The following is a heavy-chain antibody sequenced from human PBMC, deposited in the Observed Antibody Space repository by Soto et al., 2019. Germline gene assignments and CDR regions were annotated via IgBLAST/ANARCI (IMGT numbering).Heavy chain of an antibody. J-gene: IGHJ6*02. V-gene: IGHV3-23*01. CDR3: AKRYGSGSYRDFNSYYGMDI. Sequence: GGSLRLSCAASRFTFRNYGMSWVRQGPGKGLEWVSGISPTVEQRFYVDSVKGRFFISRDNSQNTLSLEMSNLRADDTAVYYCAKRYGSGSYRDFNSYYGMDIWGQGTSVTVSS. CDR1: RFTFRNYG. CDR2: ISPTVEQR. D-gene: IGHD3-10*01.